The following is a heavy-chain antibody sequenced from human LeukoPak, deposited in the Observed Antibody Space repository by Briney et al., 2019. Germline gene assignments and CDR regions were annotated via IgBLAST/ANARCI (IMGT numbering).Heavy chain of an antibody. Sequence: SETLSLTCTVSGGSVSSGSYYWSWSRQPPGKGLEWIGYIYYSGSTNYNPSLKSRVTISVDTSKNQFSLKLSSVTAADTAVYYCARDRGGEYYFDYWGQGTLVTVSS. CDR3: ARDRGGEYYFDY. V-gene: IGHV4-61*01. CDR2: IYYSGST. CDR1: GGSVSSGSYY. J-gene: IGHJ4*02. D-gene: IGHD4-23*01.